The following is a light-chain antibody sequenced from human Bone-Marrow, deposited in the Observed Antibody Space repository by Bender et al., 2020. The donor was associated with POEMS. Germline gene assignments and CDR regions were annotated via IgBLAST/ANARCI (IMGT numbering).Light chain of an antibody. CDR3: AAWEDSLNGWV. Sequence: QSVLTQPASVSGSPGQSISISCTGTSSDVGGYDYVSWYQQYPGKAPKLMISDVSNRPSGISNRFSGSKSGNTASLTISGLQSEDEADYYCAAWEDSLNGWVFGGGTKLTVL. V-gene: IGLV2-14*03. J-gene: IGLJ3*02. CDR1: SSDVGGYDY. CDR2: DVS.